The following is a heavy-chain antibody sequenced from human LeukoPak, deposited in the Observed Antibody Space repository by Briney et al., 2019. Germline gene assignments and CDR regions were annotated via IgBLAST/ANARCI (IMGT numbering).Heavy chain of an antibody. Sequence: GGSLRLSCAASGFTFSSYRMNWVRQAPGKGLEWVSYISSSSSTIYYADSVKGRFTISRGNAKNSLYLQMNSLRAEDTAVYYCARDLRSYSDYWGQGTLVTVSS. J-gene: IGHJ4*02. CDR3: ARDLRSYSDY. CDR1: GFTFSSYR. V-gene: IGHV3-48*01. CDR2: ISSSSSTI.